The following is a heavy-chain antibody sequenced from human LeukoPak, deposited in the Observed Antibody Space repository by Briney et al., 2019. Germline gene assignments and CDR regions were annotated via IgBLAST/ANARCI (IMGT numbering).Heavy chain of an antibody. D-gene: IGHD6-13*01. CDR2: ISGSGGST. CDR3: AKDGLLHLPGIAAAGTSYIDY. V-gene: IGHV3-23*01. J-gene: IGHJ4*02. Sequence: GGSLRLSCAASGFTFSSYAMSWVRQAPGKGLEWVSAISGSGGSTYYADSVKGRFAISRDNSKNTLYLQMNSLRAEDTAVYYCAKDGLLHLPGIAAAGTSYIDYWGQGTLVTVSS. CDR1: GFTFSSYA.